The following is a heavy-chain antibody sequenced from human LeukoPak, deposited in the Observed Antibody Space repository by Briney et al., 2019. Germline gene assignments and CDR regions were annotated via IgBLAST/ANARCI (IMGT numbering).Heavy chain of an antibody. CDR1: GYSLTSYC. J-gene: IGHJ3*01. V-gene: IGHV5-51*01. CDR3: GMSGDRVPLQDDVFDV. CDR2: IYPGDSGP. Sequence: GESLKISCKVSGYSLTSYCIGWVRQMPGKGLEWMGIIYPGDSGPIYSPSFQGQVTISVDKSINTAYLQWSSLQASDTAMYYCGMSGDRVPLQDDVFDVWGQGTMVTVST. D-gene: IGHD1-26*01.